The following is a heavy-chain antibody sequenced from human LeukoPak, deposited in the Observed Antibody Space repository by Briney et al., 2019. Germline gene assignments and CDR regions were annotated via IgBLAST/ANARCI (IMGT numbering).Heavy chain of an antibody. CDR2: IYYSGST. CDR3: ARVDTAMFDY. J-gene: IGHJ4*02. Sequence: SQTLSLNCTVSGGSISNGGYYWSWIRQHPGKGLEWIGYIYYSGSTYYNPSLKSRVTISVDTSKNQFSLKLSSVTAADTAVYYCARVDTAMFDYWGQGTLVTVSS. D-gene: IGHD5-18*01. V-gene: IGHV4-31*03. CDR1: GGSISNGGYY.